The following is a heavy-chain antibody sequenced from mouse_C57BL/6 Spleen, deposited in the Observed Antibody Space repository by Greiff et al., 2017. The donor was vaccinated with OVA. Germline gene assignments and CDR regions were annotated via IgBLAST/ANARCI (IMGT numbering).Heavy chain of an antibody. CDR2: ISYDGSN. D-gene: IGHD2-4*01. CDR3: ARDDDYDDWFAY. Sequence: EVKLVESGPGLVKPSQSLSLTCSVTGYSITSGYYWNWIRQFPGNKLEWMGYISYDGSNNYNPSLKNRISITRDTSKNQFFLKLNSVTTEDTATYYCARDDDYDDWFAYWGQGTLVTVSA. CDR1: GYSITSGYY. J-gene: IGHJ3*01. V-gene: IGHV3-6*01.